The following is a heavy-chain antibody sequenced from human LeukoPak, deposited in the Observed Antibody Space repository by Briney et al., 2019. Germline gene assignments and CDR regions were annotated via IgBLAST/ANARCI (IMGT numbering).Heavy chain of an antibody. CDR2: IIPIFGTA. CDR3: ARTIGIDGWFDP. D-gene: IGHD3-16*01. V-gene: IGHV1-69*05. Sequence: GASVKVSCKASGGTFSSYAISWVRQAPGQGLEWMGGIIPIFGTANYAQKFQGRVTITTDESTSTAYMELSSLRSEDTAVYYCARTIGIDGWFDPWAQGTLVTVSS. CDR1: GGTFSSYA. J-gene: IGHJ5*02.